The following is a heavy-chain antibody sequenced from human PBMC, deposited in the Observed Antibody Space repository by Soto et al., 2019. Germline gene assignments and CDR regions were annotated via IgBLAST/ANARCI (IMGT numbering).Heavy chain of an antibody. D-gene: IGHD6-19*01. CDR2: INHSGSA. J-gene: IGHJ4*02. V-gene: IGHV4-34*01. CDR1: GGSFSGYI. CDR3: ARGLITGIQYSGGWYYLDS. Sequence: QVQLQQSGAGLLKPSETLSLTCDVYGGSFSGYIWTWIRQTPGKGLQCIGQINHSGSANYNPSLKSRVTISVHASNSQFSLELSSVTAADTAVYYCARGLITGIQYSGGWYYLDSWGQGTQVTVSS.